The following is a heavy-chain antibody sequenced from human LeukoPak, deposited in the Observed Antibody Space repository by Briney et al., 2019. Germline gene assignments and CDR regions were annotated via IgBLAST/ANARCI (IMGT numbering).Heavy chain of an antibody. CDR2: INPSGGST. CDR1: GYTFTSYY. Sequence: ASVKVSCKASGYTFTSYYMHWVRQAPGQGLEWMGIINPSGGSTSYAQKFQGRVTMTRDTSTSTVYMELSSLRSEDTAVYYCARVPLGIGYGGAFDIWGQGTMVTVSS. CDR3: ARVPLGIGYGGAFDI. D-gene: IGHD7-27*01. J-gene: IGHJ3*02. V-gene: IGHV1-46*01.